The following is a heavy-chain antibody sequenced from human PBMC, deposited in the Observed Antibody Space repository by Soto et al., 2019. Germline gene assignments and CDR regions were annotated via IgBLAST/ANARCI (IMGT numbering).Heavy chain of an antibody. V-gene: IGHV3-73*01. CDR3: ARGGYCSGGSCYYDYYYYMDV. CDR1: GFTFSGSA. CDR2: IRGKANSYAT. J-gene: IGHJ6*03. D-gene: IGHD2-15*01. Sequence: EVQLVESGGGLVQPGGSLKLSCAASGFTFSGSAMHWVRQASGKGLEWVGRIRGKANSYATAYAASVKGRFTISRDDSKNTAYRQMNSLKTEDTALYYCARGGYCSGGSCYYDYYYYMDVWGKGTTVTVSS.